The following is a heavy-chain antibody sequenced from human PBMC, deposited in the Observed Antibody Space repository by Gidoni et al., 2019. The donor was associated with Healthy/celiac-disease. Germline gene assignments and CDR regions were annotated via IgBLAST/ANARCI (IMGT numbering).Heavy chain of an antibody. CDR2: VKRKTDGVTK. D-gene: IGHD3-3*01. Sequence: VQLVESGGGLVKPGGSLRLSCAAFGFTFRNACMSWVRTAPGWGLQCTGKGLEWVGRVKRKTDGVTKDYAAHEKSRFTITRDDSKNTLYLQMNSLKTEDTAVDYCTTDDMDTICGVGSAFEIWGQGTMVTVSS. CDR3: TTDDMDTICGVGSAFEI. V-gene: IGHV3-15*01. CDR1: GFTFRNAC. J-gene: IGHJ3*02.